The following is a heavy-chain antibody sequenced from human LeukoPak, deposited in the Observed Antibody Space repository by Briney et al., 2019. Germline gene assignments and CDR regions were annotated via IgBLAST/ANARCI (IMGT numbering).Heavy chain of an antibody. V-gene: IGHV4-4*02. CDR3: ARGGTTVAGTFWFDP. D-gene: IGHD6-19*01. CDR1: GGSISSTNW. J-gene: IGHJ5*02. CDR2: VHHTGSS. Sequence: SETLSLTCAVSGGSISSTNWWTWVRQPPGEGLEWIGEVHHTGSSNYNPSLKSRVTISVDKSKSQFSLNLSSVTAADTAVYYCARGGTTVAGTFWFDPWGQGTLVTVSS.